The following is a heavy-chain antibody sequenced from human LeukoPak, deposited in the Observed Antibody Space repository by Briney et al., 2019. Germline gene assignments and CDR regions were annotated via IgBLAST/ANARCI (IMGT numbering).Heavy chain of an antibody. CDR3: ANGNSNSPKDY. J-gene: IGHJ4*01. V-gene: IGHV3-23*01. Sequence: GGSLRLSCAASGFTFSDYAMSWLRQAPGRGLEWVSAISDSGVDTNYADSVKGRFTMSRDNSKSTLYLQMNRLRAEDTAVYYCANGNSNSPKDYWGHGTLVTVSS. D-gene: IGHD2-2*01. CDR2: ISDSGVDT. CDR1: GFTFSDYA.